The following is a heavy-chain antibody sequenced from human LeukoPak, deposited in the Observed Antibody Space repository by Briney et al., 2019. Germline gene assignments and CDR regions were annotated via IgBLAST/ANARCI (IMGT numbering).Heavy chain of an antibody. CDR1: GFTFSRYS. Sequence: GGSLRLSCGASGFTFSRYSMNWVRQAPGKGLEWVSSISSSGSYIYYADSVKGRFTIARDNATNSLYLQMNSLRAEDTAVYYCASRNQYCGGDCFWAFDIWGQGTMVTVSS. V-gene: IGHV3-21*01. D-gene: IGHD2-21*02. J-gene: IGHJ3*02. CDR2: ISSSGSYI. CDR3: ASRNQYCGGDCFWAFDI.